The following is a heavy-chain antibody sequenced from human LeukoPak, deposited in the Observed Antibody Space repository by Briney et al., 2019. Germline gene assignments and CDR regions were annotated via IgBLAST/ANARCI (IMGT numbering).Heavy chain of an antibody. Sequence: SETLSPTCAASGGSISSGGYSWSWIRQPPGKGLEWIGYIYHSGSTYYNPSLKSRVTISVDRSKNQFSLKLSSVTAADTAVYYCARGQTAMGPYFDYWGQGTLVTVSS. V-gene: IGHV4-30-2*01. D-gene: IGHD5-18*01. CDR1: GGSISSGGYS. CDR3: ARGQTAMGPYFDY. J-gene: IGHJ4*02. CDR2: IYHSGST.